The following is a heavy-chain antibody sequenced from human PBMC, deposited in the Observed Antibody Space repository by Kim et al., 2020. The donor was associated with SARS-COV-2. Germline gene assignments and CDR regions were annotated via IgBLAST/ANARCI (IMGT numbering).Heavy chain of an antibody. V-gene: IGHV7-4-1*02. J-gene: IGHJ5*02. CDR1: GYTFTSYA. CDR2: INTNTGNP. D-gene: IGHD3-10*01. CDR3: ATTTPWFGELLGFDP. Sequence: ASVKVSCKASGYTFTSYAMNWVRQAPGQGLEWMGWINTNTGNPTYAQGFTGRFVFSLDTSVSTAYLQISSLKAEDTAVYYCATTTPWFGELLGFDPWGQGTLVTVSS.